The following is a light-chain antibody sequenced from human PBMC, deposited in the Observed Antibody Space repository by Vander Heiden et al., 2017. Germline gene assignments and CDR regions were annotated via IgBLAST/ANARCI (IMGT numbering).Light chain of an antibody. CDR2: GAS. J-gene: IGKJ2*01. V-gene: IGKV3-15*01. CDR1: QSVSRH. CDR3: QQYNNWPPGYT. Sequence: EIVMTQPSATLSVSTGERATLSCRASQSVSRHLAWYQQKPSQAPRLLIYGASTRATGIPARFSGSVSRTEFTLTSSSLQSEDFAVYYCQQYNNWPPGYTFGQGTKLEIK.